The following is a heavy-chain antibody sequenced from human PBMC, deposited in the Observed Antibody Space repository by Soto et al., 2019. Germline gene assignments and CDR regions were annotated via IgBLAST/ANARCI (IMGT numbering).Heavy chain of an antibody. D-gene: IGHD6-19*01. CDR1: GFTFSDYA. Sequence: VQLVESGGGVVQPGRSLRLSCAASGFTFSDYAMHWVRQAPGTGLEWVAVVSHDGRNTHYADSVKGRFTISRDSSKNTVSLEMTSLRAEDTAGYYCAKGGRQWLVTSDFNYWGQGALVTVSS. CDR3: AKGGRQWLVTSDFNY. J-gene: IGHJ4*02. V-gene: IGHV3-30*18. CDR2: VSHDGRNT.